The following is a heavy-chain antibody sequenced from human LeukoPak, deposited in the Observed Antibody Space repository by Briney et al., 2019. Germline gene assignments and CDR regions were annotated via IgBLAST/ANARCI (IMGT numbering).Heavy chain of an antibody. D-gene: IGHD2-15*01. V-gene: IGHV3-66*01. Sequence: GGSLRLSCAASGFSVSNNYMSWVRQAPGKGLEWVSVIYSGGSTFYADSVRGRFTISRDNSKNTLYLQMKSLRAEDTAVYYCASDSYSPEYFQHWGQGTLVTVST. CDR3: ASDSYSPEYFQH. J-gene: IGHJ1*01. CDR1: GFSVSNNY. CDR2: IYSGGST.